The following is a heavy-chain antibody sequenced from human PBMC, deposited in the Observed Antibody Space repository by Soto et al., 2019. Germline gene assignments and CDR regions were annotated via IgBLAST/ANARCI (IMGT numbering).Heavy chain of an antibody. Sequence: SLRLSCAASGFTFSSYAMSWVRQAPGKGLEWVSAISGSGGSTYYADSVKGRFTISRDNSKNTLYLQMNSRRAEETAVYYCAKEMGIAAASVYYYGMDVWGQGTTVTVSS. D-gene: IGHD6-13*01. J-gene: IGHJ6*02. V-gene: IGHV3-23*01. CDR2: ISGSGGST. CDR3: AKEMGIAAASVYYYGMDV. CDR1: GFTFSSYA.